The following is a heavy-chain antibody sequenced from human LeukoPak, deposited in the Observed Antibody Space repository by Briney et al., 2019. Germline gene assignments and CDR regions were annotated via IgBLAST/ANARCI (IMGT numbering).Heavy chain of an antibody. V-gene: IGHV4-59*01. Sequence: SETLSLTCAVYGGSFSGYYWSWIRQPPGKGLEWIGYIYYSGSTNYNPSLKSRVTISVDTSKNQFSLKLSSVTAADTAVYYCARCYGSGSPPFYYYYYMDVWGKGTTVTISS. CDR1: GGSFSGYY. D-gene: IGHD3-10*01. CDR3: ARCYGSGSPPFYYYYYMDV. CDR2: IYYSGST. J-gene: IGHJ6*03.